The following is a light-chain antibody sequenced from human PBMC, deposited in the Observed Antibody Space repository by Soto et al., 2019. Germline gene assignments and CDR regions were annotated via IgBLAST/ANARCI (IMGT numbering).Light chain of an antibody. CDR2: AAS. V-gene: IGKV1-39*01. CDR1: QSISSY. J-gene: IGKJ1*01. CDR3: QQSYSTPTWT. Sequence: DIQMTQSPSSLSASVGDRVTITCRASQSISSYLNWYQQKPGKAHKLLIYAASRLQSGVPTRFSGSGSWTKFTLTIRSLQPEDFATYYCQQSYSTPTWTFGQGTKVEIK.